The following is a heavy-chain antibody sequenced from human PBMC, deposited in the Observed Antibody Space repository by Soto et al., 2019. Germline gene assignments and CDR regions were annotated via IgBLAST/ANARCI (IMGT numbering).Heavy chain of an antibody. CDR1: GYTFTSDY. Sequence: ASVEGSCKASGYTFTSDYVRWVRQAPGQGLEWMGIINPSGGSTSYAQKFQGRVTMTRDTSTSTVYMELSSLRSEDTAVYYCAGNTVTNDDGAFDIWGQGTMVPVSS. V-gene: IGHV1-46*03. CDR3: AGNTVTNDDGAFDI. D-gene: IGHD4-17*01. CDR2: INPSGGST. J-gene: IGHJ3*02.